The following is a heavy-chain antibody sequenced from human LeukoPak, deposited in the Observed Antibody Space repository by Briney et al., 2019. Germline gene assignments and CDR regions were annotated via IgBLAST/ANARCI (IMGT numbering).Heavy chain of an antibody. V-gene: IGHV3-11*01. CDR2: ISSSGDTI. CDR3: SKESKAAAGYN. J-gene: IGHJ4*02. D-gene: IGHD6-13*01. Sequence: GGSLRLSCAASGFTFSDYYMSWIRQAPGKGLEWISYISSSGDTIFYADSVKGRFTISRDNAKNSLYLQMNSLRAEDTAVYYWSKESKAAAGYNWGQGTLVTVSS. CDR1: GFTFSDYY.